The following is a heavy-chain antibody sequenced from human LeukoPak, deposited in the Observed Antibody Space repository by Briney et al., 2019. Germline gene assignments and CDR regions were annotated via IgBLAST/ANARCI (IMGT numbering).Heavy chain of an antibody. D-gene: IGHD6-19*01. CDR3: ARSVYTIIAVAEGATNWFDP. V-gene: IGHV1-46*01. CDR2: INPSGGST. Sequence: ASVKVSCKASGYTFTRYHMHWLRQAPGQGLEWMGIINPSGGSTRYAQKFQDRVTMTRDTSTSTVYMEVSSLRSEDTAVYYCARSVYTIIAVAEGATNWFDPWGQGTLVTVSS. J-gene: IGHJ5*02. CDR1: GYTFTRYH.